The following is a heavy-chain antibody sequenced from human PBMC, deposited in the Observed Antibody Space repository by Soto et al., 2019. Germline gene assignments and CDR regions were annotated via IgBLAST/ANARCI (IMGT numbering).Heavy chain of an antibody. CDR2: IIPIFGTA. Sequence: QVQLVQSGAEVKKPGSSVKVSCKASGGTFSSYAISWVRQAPGQGLEWMGGIIPIFGTANYAQKFQGRVTITADESTSTAYMELSSLRSEDTAVYYCARDAGRSPYSSGYYYADYWGQGTLVTVSS. CDR1: GGTFSSYA. CDR3: ARDAGRSPYSSGYYYADY. V-gene: IGHV1-69*01. D-gene: IGHD3-22*01. J-gene: IGHJ4*02.